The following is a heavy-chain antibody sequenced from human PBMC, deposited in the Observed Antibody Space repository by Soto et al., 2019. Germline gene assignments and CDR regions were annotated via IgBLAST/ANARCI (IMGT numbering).Heavy chain of an antibody. V-gene: IGHV1-3*01. J-gene: IGHJ5*02. D-gene: IGHD6-13*01. CDR3: ARSGIAAAGTGRGWFDP. CDR1: GYTFTSYA. Sequence: ASVKVSCKASGYTFTSYAMHWVRQAPGQRLEWMGWINAGNGNTKYSQKFQGRVTITRDTSASTAYMELSRLRSDDTAVYYCARSGIAAAGTGRGWFDPWGQGTLVTVSS. CDR2: INAGNGNT.